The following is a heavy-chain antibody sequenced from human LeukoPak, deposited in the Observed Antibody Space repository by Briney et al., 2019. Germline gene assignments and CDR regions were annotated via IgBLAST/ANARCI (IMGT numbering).Heavy chain of an antibody. V-gene: IGHV3-30*18. CDR2: ISYDGSNK. CDR3: AKDVDY. CDR1: GFIFSSYG. Sequence: GGSLRLSCAASGFIFSSYGIHWVRQAPDKGLEWVALISYDGSNKYYADSVKGRFTIFRDNSKNTLYLQMSSLRAEDMGVYYCAKDVDYWGQGTLVTVSS. J-gene: IGHJ4*02.